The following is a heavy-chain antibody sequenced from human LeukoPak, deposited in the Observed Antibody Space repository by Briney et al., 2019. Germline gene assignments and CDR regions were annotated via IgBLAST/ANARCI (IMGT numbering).Heavy chain of an antibody. V-gene: IGHV3-9*01. CDR3: ARDLGSGY. Sequence: PGGSLRLSCAASGFPFSGYAMAWVRQAPGKGLEWVSGISWDSGSMDYADSVKGRFTISRDNAKNSLYLQMNSLRAEDTAVYYCARDLGSGYWGQGTLVTVSS. CDR1: GFPFSGYA. CDR2: ISWDSGSM. J-gene: IGHJ4*02. D-gene: IGHD6-25*01.